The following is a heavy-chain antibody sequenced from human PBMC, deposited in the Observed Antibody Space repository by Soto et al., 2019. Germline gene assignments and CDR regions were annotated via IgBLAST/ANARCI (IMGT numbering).Heavy chain of an antibody. CDR3: ATAVPDLGQLVLYWLDP. D-gene: IGHD6-6*01. V-gene: IGHV1-24*01. CDR2: FDPEDGET. CDR1: GYTLTELS. Sequence: ASVKVSCKVSGYTLTELSMHWVRQAPGKGLEWMGGFDPEDGETIYAQKFQGRVTMTEDTSTDTAYMELSSLRSEDTAVYYCATAVPDLGQLVLYWLDPWGQGTLVTSPQ. J-gene: IGHJ5*02.